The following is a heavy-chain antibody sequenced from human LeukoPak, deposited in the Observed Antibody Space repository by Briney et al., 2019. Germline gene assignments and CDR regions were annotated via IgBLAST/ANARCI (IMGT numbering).Heavy chain of an antibody. J-gene: IGHJ4*02. V-gene: IGHV3-30*18. CDR2: ISYDGSNK. D-gene: IGHD3-9*01. CDR1: GFTFSSYG. Sequence: GGSLRLSCAASGFTFSSYGMHWVRQAPGKGLEWVAVISYDGSNKYYADSVKGRFTISRDNSKNTPYLQMNSLRAEDTAVYYCAKAVAVRYFDWSITPSDYWGQGTLVTVSS. CDR3: AKAVAVRYFDWSITPSDY.